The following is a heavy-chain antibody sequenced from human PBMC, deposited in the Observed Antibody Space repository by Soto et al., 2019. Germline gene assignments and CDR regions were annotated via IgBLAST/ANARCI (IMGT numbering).Heavy chain of an antibody. Sequence: GASVKVSCKASGYTFTNSDINWVRQAPGQGLEWMGWMNPDSGHAAYAQKFQGRVTLTTSTSTSTVYMEMRSLGSEDTAVYYCARRPHCSGGICYYGLDNWGQGTLVIVSS. V-gene: IGHV1-8*01. CDR2: MNPDSGHA. D-gene: IGHD2-15*01. CDR1: GYTFTNSD. CDR3: ARRPHCSGGICYYGLDN. J-gene: IGHJ4*02.